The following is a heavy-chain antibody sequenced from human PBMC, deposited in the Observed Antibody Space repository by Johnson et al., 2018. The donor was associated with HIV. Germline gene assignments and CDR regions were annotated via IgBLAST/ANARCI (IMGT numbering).Heavy chain of an antibody. D-gene: IGHD6-19*01. Sequence: MHLVESGGGVVQPGRSLRLSCAASGFTFRNYWMHWVRQAPGKGLVWVARIYSDGSDTAYADSVKGRFTISRDNAKKTLYLQMNSLRAEDTAVYYCARKQWLEIPSDAFDVWGQGTMVTVSS. V-gene: IGHV3-74*03. CDR2: IYSDGSDT. CDR3: ARKQWLEIPSDAFDV. CDR1: GFTFRNYW. J-gene: IGHJ3*01.